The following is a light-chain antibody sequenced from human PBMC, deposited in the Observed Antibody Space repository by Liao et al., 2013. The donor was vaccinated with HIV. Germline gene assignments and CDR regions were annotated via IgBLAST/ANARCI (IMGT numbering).Light chain of an antibody. CDR1: KLGDTY. CDR2: QDS. Sequence: SYELTQPPSVSVSPGQTANIACSGDKLGDTYVFWYQQKAGLSPVLVIYQDSKRPSGIPERFSGSSSGTTVTLTISGVQAEDEADYYCQSADSSGTSWVFGGGTKLTVL. V-gene: IGLV3-25*03. CDR3: QSADSSGTSWV. J-gene: IGLJ3*02.